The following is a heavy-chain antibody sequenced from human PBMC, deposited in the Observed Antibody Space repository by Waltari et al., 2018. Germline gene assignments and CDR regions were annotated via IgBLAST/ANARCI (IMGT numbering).Heavy chain of an antibody. V-gene: IGHV4-59*11. CDR3: AREGGSGDYVY. CDR2: IYYSGST. CDR1: GGSISSHY. Sequence: QVRLQESGPGLVKPSETLSLTCTVSGGSISSHYWSWIRQPPGKGLEWIGYIYYSGSTNYNPSLKSRVTISVDTSKNQFSLKLSSVTAADTAVYYCAREGGSGDYVYCGQGTLVTVSS. D-gene: IGHD4-17*01. J-gene: IGHJ4*02.